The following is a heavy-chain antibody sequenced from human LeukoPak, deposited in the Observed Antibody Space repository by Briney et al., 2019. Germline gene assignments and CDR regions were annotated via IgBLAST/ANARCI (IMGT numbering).Heavy chain of an antibody. V-gene: IGHV1-2*02. J-gene: IGHJ4*02. CDR2: INPNSGGT. Sequence: GASVKVSCKASGYTFTGYYIHWVRQAPGQGLEWMGWINPNSGGTNYAQKFQGRVTMTRDTSISSVYMELSRLRSDDTAVYYCVGGSRISMIPDIYFDCWGQGTLVTVSS. CDR3: VGGSRISMIPDIYFDC. CDR1: GYTFTGYY. D-gene: IGHD3-22*01.